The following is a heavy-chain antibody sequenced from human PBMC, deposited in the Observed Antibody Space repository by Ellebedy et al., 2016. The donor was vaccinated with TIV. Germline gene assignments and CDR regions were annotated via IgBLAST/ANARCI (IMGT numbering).Heavy chain of an antibody. CDR3: ARDPGGGGAYSDNWFDP. CDR2: IYPGGGT. J-gene: IGHJ5*02. Sequence: PGGSLRLSCTASGFNVSTFFMSWVRQAPGQGLEWVSVIYPGGGTNYSDTVEGRFTVSRDTPTNPIYLQMNSLRGEDTAVYYCARDPGGGGAYSDNWFDPWGQGTLVTVSS. CDR1: GFNVSTFF. V-gene: IGHV3-66*01. D-gene: IGHD4-11*01.